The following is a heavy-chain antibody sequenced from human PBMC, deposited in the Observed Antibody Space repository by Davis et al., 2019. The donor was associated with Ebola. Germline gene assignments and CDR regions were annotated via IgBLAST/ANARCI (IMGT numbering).Heavy chain of an antibody. CDR1: GGSVSSSGYY. J-gene: IGHJ6*02. D-gene: IGHD3-10*01. Sequence: SETLSLTCTVSGGSVSSSGYYWSWIRQPPGKGLEWIGYILSTGNTNYNPSLKSRVTISVDTSKNQFSLRLTSVTAADKAVYYCARGRVRYGMDAWGQGTTVTVSS. CDR3: ARGRVRYGMDA. V-gene: IGHV4-61*08. CDR2: ILSTGNT.